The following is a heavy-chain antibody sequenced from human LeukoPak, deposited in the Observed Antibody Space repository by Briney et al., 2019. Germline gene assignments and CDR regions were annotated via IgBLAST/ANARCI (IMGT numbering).Heavy chain of an antibody. CDR3: AKDSSMIRGLYDGFDI. J-gene: IGHJ3*02. Sequence: GGSLRLSCSASGFTFSTYAMSWVREAPGKGVEWVSAISGGLTNTHYADSVKGRFTISRDNTKNTLYLKMNSLRAEDTAIYYCAKDSSMIRGLYDGFDIWGQGTMVTVSS. CDR2: ISGGLTNT. CDR1: GFTFSTYA. V-gene: IGHV3-23*01. D-gene: IGHD3-10*01.